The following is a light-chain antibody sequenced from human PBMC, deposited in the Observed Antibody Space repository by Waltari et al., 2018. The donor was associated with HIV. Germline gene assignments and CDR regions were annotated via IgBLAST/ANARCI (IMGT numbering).Light chain of an antibody. V-gene: IGLV2-8*01. CDR1: SSDIGDFNF. CDR3: GSYAGSINFVV. Sequence: QSALTQPPSASGSPGPSVTISCTGTSSDIGDFNFVSWYHHHPGKAPKLMIYEITKRPSGVPTRFSGSKSGNTASLTVSDLQADEEADYYCGSYAGSINFVVFGGGTKLTVL. CDR2: EIT. J-gene: IGLJ2*01.